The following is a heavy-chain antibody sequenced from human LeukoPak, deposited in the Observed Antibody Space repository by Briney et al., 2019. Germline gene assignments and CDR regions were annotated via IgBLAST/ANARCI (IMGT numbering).Heavy chain of an antibody. D-gene: IGHD3-22*01. CDR3: AKDGVRYYESSGYAKY. V-gene: IGHV3-33*06. CDR1: GFTFSSYG. Sequence: PWGSLTLSCAASGFTFSSYGMHWVRQPPGKGLEWVAVIWHDGSNKYYASSVKGRSTIFRDNSKNTLYLQMNSLTADATVVSYCAKDGVRYYESSGYAKYWGQGTLVTVCS. J-gene: IGHJ4*02. CDR2: IWHDGSNK.